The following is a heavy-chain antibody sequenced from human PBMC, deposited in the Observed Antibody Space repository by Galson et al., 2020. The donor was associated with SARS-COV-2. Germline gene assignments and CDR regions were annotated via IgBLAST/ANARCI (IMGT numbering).Heavy chain of an antibody. CDR1: GFTFSNYA. CDR3: AKDESRGGWSY. J-gene: IGHJ4*02. Sequence: QAGGSLRLSCAASGFTFSNYALTWVRQAPGKGLEWVSGISGSGGTTYYADSVKGRFIISRDNSKNTLYLQMNSLRGEDTATYHCAKDESRGGWSYWGQGTLVTVSS. D-gene: IGHD6-19*01. CDR2: ISGSGGTT. V-gene: IGHV3-23*01.